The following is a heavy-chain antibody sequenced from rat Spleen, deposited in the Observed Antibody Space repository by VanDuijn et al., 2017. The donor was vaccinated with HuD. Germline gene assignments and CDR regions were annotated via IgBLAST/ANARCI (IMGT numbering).Heavy chain of an antibody. CDR1: GFAFSDFF. CDR2: ISPSGGSN. D-gene: IGHD4-3*01. CDR3: VRQDTSGYSNWFTY. J-gene: IGHJ3*01. V-gene: IGHV5-25*01. Sequence: EVRLVESDGGLVQPGGSLKLSCAASGFAFSDFFMAWVRQAPTMGLEWVTSISPSGGSNYYRDSVKGRFTVSRDNAKNTLYLQLDSLRSEDTATYYCVRQDTSGYSNWFTYWGQGTLVTVSS.